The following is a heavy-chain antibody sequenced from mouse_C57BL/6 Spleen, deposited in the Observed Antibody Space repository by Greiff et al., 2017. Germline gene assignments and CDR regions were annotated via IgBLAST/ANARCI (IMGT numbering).Heavy chain of an antibody. Sequence: QVQLQQSGAELVKPGASVKISCKASGYAFSSYWMNWVKQRPGKGLEWIGQIYPGDGDTNYNGTFKGKATLTADKSSSTSSMQLSSLTSEDSAVYFCARNYDSFAWFAYWGQGTLVTVSA. V-gene: IGHV1-80*01. CDR1: GYAFSSYW. J-gene: IGHJ3*01. D-gene: IGHD2-4*01. CDR2: IYPGDGDT. CDR3: ARNYDSFAWFAY.